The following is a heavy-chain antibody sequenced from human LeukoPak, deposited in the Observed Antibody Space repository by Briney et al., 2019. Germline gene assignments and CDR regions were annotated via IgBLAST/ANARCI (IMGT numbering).Heavy chain of an antibody. CDR2: IIPIFGTA. CDR1: GGTFSSYA. J-gene: IGHJ6*02. D-gene: IGHD3-9*01. CDR3: AKDAWGGYDILTGYYKADYYYGMDV. Sequence: VASVKVSCKASGGTFSSYAISWVRQAPGQGLEWMGGIIPIFGTANYAQKFQGRVTITTDESTSTACMELSSLRSEDTAVYYCAKDAWGGYDILTGYYKADYYYGMDVWGQGTTVTVSS. V-gene: IGHV1-69*05.